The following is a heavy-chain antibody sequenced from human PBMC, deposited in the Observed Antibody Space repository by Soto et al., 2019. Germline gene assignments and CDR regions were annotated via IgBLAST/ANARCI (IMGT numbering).Heavy chain of an antibody. CDR1: GGSISSGGYS. J-gene: IGHJ4*02. D-gene: IGHD2-15*01. Sequence: PSETLSLTCAVSGGSISSGGYSWSWIRQPPGKGLEWIGYIYHSGSTYYADSVKGRFTISRDNSKNTLSLQMSSLRGDDTAMYYCVEDVVFWPWGQGTLVTVSS. CDR2: IYHSGST. CDR3: VEDVVFWP. V-gene: IGHV4-30-2*02.